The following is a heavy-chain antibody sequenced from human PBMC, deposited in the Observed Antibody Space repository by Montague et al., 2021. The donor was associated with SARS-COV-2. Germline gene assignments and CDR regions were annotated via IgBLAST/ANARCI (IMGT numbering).Heavy chain of an antibody. V-gene: IGHV3-53*01. CDR2: IYSGGST. J-gene: IGHJ6*02. Sequence: ETLSLTCAVYGGSFSGYYWSWIRQPPGKGLEWVSVIYSGGSTYYADSVKGRFTISRDNSKNTLFLQMNSLRAEDTAVYYCAREGGLRWTGFYYGMDVRGQGTTVTVSS. CDR3: AREGGLRWTGFYYGMDV. D-gene: IGHD4-23*01. CDR1: GGSFSGYY.